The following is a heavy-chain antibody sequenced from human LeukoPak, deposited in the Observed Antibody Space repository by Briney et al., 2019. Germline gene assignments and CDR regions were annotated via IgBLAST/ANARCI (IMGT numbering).Heavy chain of an antibody. J-gene: IGHJ4*02. CDR1: GFTFSSYG. V-gene: IGHV3-30*02. CDR2: IRYDGSNK. D-gene: IGHD2-2*01. Sequence: GGSLRLSCAASGFTFSSYGMHWVRQAPGKGLEWVAFIRYDGSNKYYADSVKGRFTISRDNSKNTLYLQMNSLRAEDTAVYYCAKDLGYCSSTSCLTNCLFDYWGQGTLVTVSS. CDR3: AKDLGYCSSTSCLTNCLFDY.